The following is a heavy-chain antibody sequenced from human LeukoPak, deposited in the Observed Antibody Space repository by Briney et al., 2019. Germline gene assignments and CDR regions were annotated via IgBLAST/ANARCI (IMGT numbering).Heavy chain of an antibody. J-gene: IGHJ4*02. CDR3: AKEGRRYFDY. CDR1: GFTFSRYG. Sequence: GGSLRLSCAATGFTFSRYGMHWVRQAPGKGLEWVAQISYDGSNKHYGDSVKGRFTIARDNSKNTLFLQMNSLRGEDTAVYYCAKEGRRYFDYWGQGDLVTVST. CDR2: ISYDGSNK. V-gene: IGHV3-30*18.